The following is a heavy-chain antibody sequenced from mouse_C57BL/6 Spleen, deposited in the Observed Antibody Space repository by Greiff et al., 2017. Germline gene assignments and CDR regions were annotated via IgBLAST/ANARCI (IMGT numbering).Heavy chain of an antibody. J-gene: IGHJ2*01. CDR2: IHPNSGST. CDR1: GYTFTSYW. Sequence: VQLQQPGAELVKPGASVKLSCKASGYTFTSYWMHWVKQRPGQGLEWIGMIHPNSGSTNYNEKFKSKATLTVDKSSSTAYMQLSSLTSEDSAFYCYASLYYYGSSPPYYFDDWGQGTTLTVSS. CDR3: ASLYYYGSSPPYYFDD. V-gene: IGHV1-64*01. D-gene: IGHD1-1*01.